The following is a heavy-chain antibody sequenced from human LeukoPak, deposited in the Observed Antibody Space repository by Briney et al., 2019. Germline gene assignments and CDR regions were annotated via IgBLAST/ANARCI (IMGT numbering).Heavy chain of an antibody. V-gene: IGHV3-23*01. CDR3: AKDRRWFGELAPYYFDY. J-gene: IGHJ4*02. CDR1: GFTFSSYA. Sequence: GGSLRLSCAASGFTFSSYAMSWVRQAPGKGLEWVSAISGSGGSTYYADSVKGRFTISRDNSKNTLYLQMNSLRAEDTAVYYCAKDRRWFGELAPYYFDYWGQGTLVTVSS. D-gene: IGHD3-10*01. CDR2: ISGSGGST.